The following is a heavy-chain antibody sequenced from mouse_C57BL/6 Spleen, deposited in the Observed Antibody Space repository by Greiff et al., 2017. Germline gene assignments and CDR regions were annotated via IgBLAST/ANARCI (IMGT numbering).Heavy chain of an antibody. D-gene: IGHD1-1*01. Sequence: QVQLQQSGAELVKPGASVKMSCKASGYTFTSYWITWVKQRPGQGLEWIGDIYPGSGSTNYNEKFKSKATLTVDTSSSTAYMQLSSLTSDDSAVYYCARRYYGSSYVYAMDYWGQGTSVTVSS. CDR2: IYPGSGST. CDR1: GYTFTSYW. J-gene: IGHJ4*01. V-gene: IGHV1-55*01. CDR3: ARRYYGSSYVYAMDY.